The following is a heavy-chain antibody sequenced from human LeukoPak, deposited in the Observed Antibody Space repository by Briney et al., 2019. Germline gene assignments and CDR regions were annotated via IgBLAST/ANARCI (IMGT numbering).Heavy chain of an antibody. J-gene: IGHJ4*02. Sequence: SETLSLTCAVYGGSFSGYYWSWIRQPPGKGLEWIGEINHSGGTKYNPSLKSRVTISVDTSKNQFSLKLSSVTAADTAVYYCARFRIVGVDYWGQGTLVTVSS. CDR2: INHSGGT. CDR3: ARFRIVGVDY. CDR1: GGSFSGYY. V-gene: IGHV4-34*01. D-gene: IGHD2-15*01.